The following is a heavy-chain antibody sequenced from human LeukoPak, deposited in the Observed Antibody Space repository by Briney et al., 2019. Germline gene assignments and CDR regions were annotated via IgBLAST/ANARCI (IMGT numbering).Heavy chain of an antibody. J-gene: IGHJ2*01. CDR3: ARHGQWLVGAPHWYFDL. D-gene: IGHD6-19*01. Sequence: SETLSLTCTVSGGSISSYYWSWIRQPPGKGLEWIGYIYYSGSTNYNPSLKSRVTISVDTSKNQFSLKLSSVTAADTAVYYCARHGQWLVGAPHWYFDLWGRGTLDTVSS. V-gene: IGHV4-59*08. CDR1: GGSISSYY. CDR2: IYYSGST.